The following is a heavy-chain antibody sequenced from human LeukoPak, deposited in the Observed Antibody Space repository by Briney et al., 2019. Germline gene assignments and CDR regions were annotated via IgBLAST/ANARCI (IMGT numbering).Heavy chain of an antibody. J-gene: IGHJ4*02. D-gene: IGHD3-22*01. CDR3: ARDDSSGYLFDY. Sequence: ASVKVSCKASGYTFTSYYMHWVRQAPGQGLEWMGIINPSGGSTSYAQKFQSRVTMTRDTSTSTVYMELSSLRSEDTAVYYCARDDSSGYLFDYWGQGTLVTVSS. CDR2: INPSGGST. V-gene: IGHV1-46*01. CDR1: GYTFTSYY.